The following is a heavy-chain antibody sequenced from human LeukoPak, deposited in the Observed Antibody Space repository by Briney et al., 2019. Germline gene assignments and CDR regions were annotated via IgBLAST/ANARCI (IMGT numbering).Heavy chain of an antibody. CDR2: INPSGGST. Sequence: ASVKVSCKASGYTFTSYYMHWVRQAPGQGLEWMGIINPSGGSTSYAQKFQGRVTMTRDTSTSTVYMELSSLRSEDTAVYHCARSSIAAAGTAYYYGMDVWGQGTTVTVSS. V-gene: IGHV1-46*01. CDR1: GYTFTSYY. D-gene: IGHD6-13*01. CDR3: ARSSIAAAGTAYYYGMDV. J-gene: IGHJ6*02.